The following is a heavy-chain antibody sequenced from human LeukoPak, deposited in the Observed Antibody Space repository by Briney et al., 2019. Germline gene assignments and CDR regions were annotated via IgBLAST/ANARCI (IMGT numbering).Heavy chain of an antibody. J-gene: IGHJ4*02. V-gene: IGHV4-39*07. CDR3: ARGPGTWYYY. CDR2: INHSGST. CDR1: GGSISSGGFY. D-gene: IGHD6-13*01. Sequence: PSETLSLTCTVSGGSISSGGFYWSWLRQPPGKGLEWIGEINHSGSTNYNPSLKSRVTISIDTSKNQFSLKLSSVTAADTALYYCARGPGTWYYYWGQGTLVTVSS.